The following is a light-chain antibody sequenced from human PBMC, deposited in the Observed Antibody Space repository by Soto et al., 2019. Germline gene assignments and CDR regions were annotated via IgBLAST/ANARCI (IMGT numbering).Light chain of an antibody. CDR1: NSNIGRYS. V-gene: IGLV1-44*01. CDR3: AAWDDNLNGPL. Sequence: QSALTQPPSLSGTPGQRVTISCSGSNSNIGRYSVNWYQHFPGTAPKILIYSDDERPSGVPDRFSGSKSGTPASLANSGLQSEDDAEYYCAAWDDNLNGPLFGGGTKLTVL. J-gene: IGLJ3*02. CDR2: SDD.